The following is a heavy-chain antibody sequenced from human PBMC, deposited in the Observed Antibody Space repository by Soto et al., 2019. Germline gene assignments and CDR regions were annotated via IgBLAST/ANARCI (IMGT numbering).Heavy chain of an antibody. V-gene: IGHV3-30*04. CDR1: GFTFTQFA. Sequence: QVQLLESGGGVGQPGKSLTLSCAASGFTFTQFAMHWVRQAPGQGLEWVAVISYDGKTEYYSESVEGRFTISRDDSKKTLYLQINSLKTDDTAIYYCARDSDPRMGRAGLTDDFDYWGQGTLVTVSS. CDR2: ISYDGKTE. D-gene: IGHD3-10*01. CDR3: ARDSDPRMGRAGLTDDFDY. J-gene: IGHJ4*02.